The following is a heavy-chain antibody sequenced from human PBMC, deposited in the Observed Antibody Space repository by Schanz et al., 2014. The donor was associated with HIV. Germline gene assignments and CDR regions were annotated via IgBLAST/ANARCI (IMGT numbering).Heavy chain of an antibody. CDR3: AKDRNYYDSRYRGKGNYYYYYGMDV. Sequence: VQMVESGGGLVQPGGSLRLSCAASGSTFSSYWMHWVRQAPGKGLEWVAVTSYDGTKKHYADSVNGRFTISRDNSKNTLYLQMKSLRPEDRAVYYCAKDRNYYDSRYRGKGNYYYYYGMDVWGQGTTVTVSS. V-gene: IGHV3-30*18. CDR2: TSYDGTKK. J-gene: IGHJ6*02. CDR1: GSTFSSYW. D-gene: IGHD3-22*01.